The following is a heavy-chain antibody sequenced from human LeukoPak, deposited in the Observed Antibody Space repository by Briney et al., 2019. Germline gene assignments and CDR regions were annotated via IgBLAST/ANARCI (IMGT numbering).Heavy chain of an antibody. D-gene: IGHD2-21*02. J-gene: IGHJ4*02. CDR2: ISGSGGST. V-gene: IGHV3-23*01. CDR1: GFTFSSYA. CDR3: AKFGQSTIVVVTRYADY. Sequence: GGSLRLSCAASGFTFSSYAMNWVRQAPGKGLEWVSAISGSGGSTYYADSVKGRFTISRDNSKNTLYLQMNSLRAEDTAVYYCAKFGQSTIVVVTRYADYWGQGTLVTVSS.